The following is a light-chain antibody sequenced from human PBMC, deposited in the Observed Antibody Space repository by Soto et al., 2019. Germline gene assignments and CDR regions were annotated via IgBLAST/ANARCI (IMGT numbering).Light chain of an antibody. J-gene: IGKJ3*01. CDR2: GTS. CDR1: QSISSSF. V-gene: IGKV3-20*01. CDR3: QQYGSSPFT. Sequence: EIVLTQSPGTLSLSPGESATLSCRASQSISSSFFAWYQHKPGQAPRLLIYGTSNRATGIPDRLSGSGSGTDFTLTISRLEPEDFAVYYCQQYGSSPFTFGPGTKVDIK.